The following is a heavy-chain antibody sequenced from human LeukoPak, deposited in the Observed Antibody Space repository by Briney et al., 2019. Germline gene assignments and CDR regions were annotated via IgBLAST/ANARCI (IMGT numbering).Heavy chain of an antibody. CDR3: ARASTTVSGSPTPGDWFDP. Sequence: GASVKVSCKASGYTFTSYGISWVRQAPGQGLEWMGWISAYNGNTNYAQKLQGRVTMTTDTSTSTAYMELRSLRSDDTAVYYCARASTTVSGSPTPGDWFDPWGQGTLVTVSS. CDR1: GYTFTSYG. D-gene: IGHD3-22*01. J-gene: IGHJ5*02. V-gene: IGHV1-18*01. CDR2: ISAYNGNT.